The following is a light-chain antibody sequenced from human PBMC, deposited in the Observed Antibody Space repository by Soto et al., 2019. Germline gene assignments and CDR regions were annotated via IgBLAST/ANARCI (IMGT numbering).Light chain of an antibody. CDR3: QQRSNWPST. CDR1: QSVSSY. V-gene: IGKV3-11*01. Sequence: EIVLTQSPSTLSLSPGERATLSCRASQSVSSYLAWYQQKPGQAPRLLIYDASNLPTGIPARFSGSGSGTDFTLTISSLEPEDFAVYYCQQRSNWPSTFGQGTKVEIK. CDR2: DAS. J-gene: IGKJ1*01.